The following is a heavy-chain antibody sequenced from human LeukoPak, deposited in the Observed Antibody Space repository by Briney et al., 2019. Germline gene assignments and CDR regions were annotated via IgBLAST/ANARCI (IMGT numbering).Heavy chain of an antibody. CDR3: ARDLVSYYGSGSLP. Sequence: PGGSLRLSCAASGFTFSRYWMHWVRQVPGKGLVWVSRINPDESGITSADSVKGRFTISRDNAKNTLFLQMNSLRAEDTAVYYCARDLVSYYGSGSLPWGQGTLVTVSS. D-gene: IGHD3-10*01. J-gene: IGHJ4*02. CDR2: INPDESGI. V-gene: IGHV3-74*01. CDR1: GFTFSRYW.